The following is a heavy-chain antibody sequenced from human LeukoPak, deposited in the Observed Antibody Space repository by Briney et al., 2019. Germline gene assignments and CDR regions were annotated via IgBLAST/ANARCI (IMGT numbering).Heavy chain of an antibody. CDR3: ARDESGSYYSMSDY. CDR2: MNPNSGNT. D-gene: IGHD1-26*01. V-gene: IGHV1-8*01. Sequence: ASVKVSCKASGYTFTSYDINWVRQATGQGLEWMGWMNPNSGNTGYAQKFQGRVTMTRNTSISTAYMELSSLRSEDTAVYYCARDESGSYYSMSDYWGQGTLVTVSS. J-gene: IGHJ4*02. CDR1: GYTFTSYD.